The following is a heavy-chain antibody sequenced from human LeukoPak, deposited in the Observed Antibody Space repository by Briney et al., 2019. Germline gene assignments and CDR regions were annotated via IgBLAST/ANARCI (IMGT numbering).Heavy chain of an antibody. CDR2: ISNNGGYT. V-gene: IGHV3-23*01. J-gene: IGHJ4*02. CDR1: GFMFNSYV. Sequence: GGSLRLSCAASGFMFNSYVMSWVRQAPGKGLEWVSAISNNGGYTYYADSVQGRFTISRDNSKSTLCLQMNSLRAEDTAVYYCAKQLGYCSDGSCYFPYWGQGTLVTVSP. D-gene: IGHD2-15*01. CDR3: AKQLGYCSDGSCYFPY.